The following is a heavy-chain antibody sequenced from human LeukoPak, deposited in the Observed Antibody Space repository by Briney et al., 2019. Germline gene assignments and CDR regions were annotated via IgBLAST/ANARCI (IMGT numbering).Heavy chain of an antibody. Sequence: SETLSLTCAVYGGSFSGYYWSWIHLPPGKGLEWIGEINHSGSTNYNPSLKSRVTISVDTSKNQFSLKLSSVTAADTAVYYCARRRVVPAAFDPWGQGTLVTVSS. CDR1: GGSFSGYY. CDR3: ARRRVVPAAFDP. CDR2: INHSGST. D-gene: IGHD2-2*01. V-gene: IGHV4-34*01. J-gene: IGHJ5*02.